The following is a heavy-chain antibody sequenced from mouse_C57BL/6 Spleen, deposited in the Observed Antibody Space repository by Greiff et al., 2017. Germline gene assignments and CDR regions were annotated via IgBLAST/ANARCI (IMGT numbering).Heavy chain of an antibody. V-gene: IGHV1-47*01. Sequence: VQLQQSGAELVKPGASVKMSCKASGYTFTTYPIEWVKQSHGQSLEWIGNFYPYNGDTKYNEKFKGKATLTVETSSSTVYLELSRLTSEDSAVYYCARGGGYPYYFDYWGQGTTVTVSS. CDR1: GYTFTTYP. CDR2: FYPYNGDT. J-gene: IGHJ2*01. D-gene: IGHD1-1*02. CDR3: ARGGGYPYYFDY.